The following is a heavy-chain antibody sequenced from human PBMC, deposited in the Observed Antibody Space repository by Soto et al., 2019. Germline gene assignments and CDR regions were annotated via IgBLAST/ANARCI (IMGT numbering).Heavy chain of an antibody. CDR1: GFTFSDYY. J-gene: IGHJ4*02. CDR2: ISSGGSTI. D-gene: IGHD3-22*01. Sequence: GGSLRLSCDASGFTFSDYYMSWIRQAPGKGLEWISYISSGGSTIYYADSVKGRFTISRDNAKNSMFLQMNSLRAEDTAVYYCARQRGYYDSSGLDYWGQGTLVTVSS. CDR3: ARQRGYYDSSGLDY. V-gene: IGHV3-11*01.